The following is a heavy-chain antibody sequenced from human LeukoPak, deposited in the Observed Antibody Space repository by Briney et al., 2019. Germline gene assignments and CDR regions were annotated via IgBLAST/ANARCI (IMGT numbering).Heavy chain of an antibody. D-gene: IGHD6-19*01. J-gene: IGHJ4*02. Sequence: PGGSLRLSCAASGFPFRNYWIHRVRQAPGKGPVWVSHINRDGSGTSYADSVKDRFPVSRHNAKHTLYLQMNSLRVEDTAVYYCARGTSVACSDYWGQGTLVTVCS. CDR1: GFPFRNYW. CDR2: INRDGSGT. V-gene: IGHV3-74*01. CDR3: ARGTSVACSDY.